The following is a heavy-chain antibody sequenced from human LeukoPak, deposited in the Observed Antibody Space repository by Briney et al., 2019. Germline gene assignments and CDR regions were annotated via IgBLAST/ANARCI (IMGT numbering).Heavy chain of an antibody. D-gene: IGHD4/OR15-4a*01. CDR2: IFTSGST. CDR3: SRGGANDL. CDR1: GGSITSDY. Sequence: NPSETLSLTCTVSGGSITSDYWSWIRQPAGKGREWIGRIFTSGSTSYNPSLKSRVTMSLDTSKNQFSLKLSSVTAADTAVYFCSRGGANDLWGQGTLVTVSS. J-gene: IGHJ5*02. V-gene: IGHV4-4*07.